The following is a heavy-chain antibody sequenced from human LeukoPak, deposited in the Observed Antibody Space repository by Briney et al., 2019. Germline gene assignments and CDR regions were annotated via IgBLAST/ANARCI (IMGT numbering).Heavy chain of an antibody. CDR1: GYTFTGYY. J-gene: IGHJ4*02. CDR2: INPNSGGT. D-gene: IGHD1-26*01. CDR3: ARDEYSGSPN. V-gene: IGHV1-2*02. Sequence: GASVKVSCKASGYTFTGYYMHWVRQAPGQGLEWMGWINPNSGGTNYAQKFQGRVTMTRDTSISTAYMELSRLRSDDTAMYYCARDEYSGSPNWGQGTLVTVSS.